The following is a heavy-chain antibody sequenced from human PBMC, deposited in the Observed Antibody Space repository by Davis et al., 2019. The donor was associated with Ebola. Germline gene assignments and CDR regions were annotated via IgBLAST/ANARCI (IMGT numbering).Heavy chain of an antibody. CDR2: ISYDGSNK. J-gene: IGHJ4*02. CDR3: ARGWELLRGLFDY. Sequence: PGGSLRLSCAASGFTFSSYGMHWVRQAPGKGLEWVAVISYDGSNKYYADSVKGRFTISRDNSKNTLYLQMNSLRAEDTAVYYCARGWELLRGLFDYWGQGTLVTVSS. CDR1: GFTFSSYG. V-gene: IGHV3-30*03. D-gene: IGHD1-26*01.